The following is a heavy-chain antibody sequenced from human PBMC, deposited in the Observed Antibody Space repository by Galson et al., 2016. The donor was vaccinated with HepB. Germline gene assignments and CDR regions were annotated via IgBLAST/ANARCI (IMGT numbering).Heavy chain of an antibody. V-gene: IGHV1-46*01. Sequence: SVKVSCKASGYTFTSYYIHWVRQAPGQGLEWMGIINPIDCSATSAQKFRDRVTMTRDTSTRTVYMELSSLRSDDTAVYYCARDIRTSYYYDGNGFSSDGSDIWGRGTMVTVSA. CDR3: ARDIRTSYYYDGNGFSSDGSDI. D-gene: IGHD3-22*01. CDR1: GYTFTSYY. J-gene: IGHJ3*02. CDR2: INPIDCSA.